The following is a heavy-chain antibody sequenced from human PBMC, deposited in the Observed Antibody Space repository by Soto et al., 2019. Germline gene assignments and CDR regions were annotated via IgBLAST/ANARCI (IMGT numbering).Heavy chain of an antibody. D-gene: IGHD4-17*01. CDR2: ISSSSSTI. J-gene: IGHJ4*02. Sequence: PGGSLRLSCAASGFTFSSYSMNWVRQAPGKGLEWVSYISSSSSTIYYADSVKGRFTISRDNAKNSLYLQMNSLGDEDTAVYYCARLRGGESYWGQGTLVTVSS. CDR1: GFTFSSYS. CDR3: ARLRGGESY. V-gene: IGHV3-48*02.